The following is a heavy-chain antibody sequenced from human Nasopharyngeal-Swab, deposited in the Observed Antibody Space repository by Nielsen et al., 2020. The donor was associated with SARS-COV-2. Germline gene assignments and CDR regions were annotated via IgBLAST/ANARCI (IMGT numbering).Heavy chain of an antibody. CDR2: IYTSGST. Sequence: WIRQPPGKGLEWIGRIYTSGSTNYNPSLKSRVTISVDTSKNQFSLKLSSVTAADTAVYYCARGITTLYYYYYMDVWGIGTTVTVSS. J-gene: IGHJ6*03. D-gene: IGHD3-10*01. V-gene: IGHV4-61*02. CDR3: ARGITTLYYYYYMDV.